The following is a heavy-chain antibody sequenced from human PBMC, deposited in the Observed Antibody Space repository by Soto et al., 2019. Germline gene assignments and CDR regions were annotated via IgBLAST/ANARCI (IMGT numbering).Heavy chain of an antibody. J-gene: IGHJ6*02. Sequence: EVQLLESGEGLVQPGGSRKLSCAASGFTFSGYAMSWVRQAPGKGLEWVSGIGGSGGNTYYAAPVKGGFTISRDNSKNTLFLQMNSLRAEDTAEYYCARVVRYFDTPYGMDVWGQWTTVTVSS. D-gene: IGHD3-9*01. V-gene: IGHV3-23*01. CDR3: ARVVRYFDTPYGMDV. CDR2: IGGSGGNT. CDR1: GFTFSGYA.